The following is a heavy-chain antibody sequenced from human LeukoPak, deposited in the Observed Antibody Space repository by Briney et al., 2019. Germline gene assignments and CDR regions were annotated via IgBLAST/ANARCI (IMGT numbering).Heavy chain of an antibody. CDR1: GGSFSGYY. V-gene: IGHV4-34*01. CDR3: ARGNYDILTGYRTWAFDP. J-gene: IGHJ5*02. D-gene: IGHD3-9*01. Sequence: PSETLSLTCAVYGGSFSGYYWSWIRQPPGKGLEWIGEINHSGGTNYNPSLKSRVTISVDTSKNQFSLKLSSVTAADTAVYYCARGNYDILTGYRTWAFDPWGQGTLVTVSS. CDR2: INHSGGT.